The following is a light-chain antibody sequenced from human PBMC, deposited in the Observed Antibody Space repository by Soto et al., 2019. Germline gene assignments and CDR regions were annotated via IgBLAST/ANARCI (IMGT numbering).Light chain of an antibody. CDR2: LAS. CDR1: QSILHSHVNKD. Sequence: DIVMTQSPLSLPVTVGEPASISCRASQSILHSHVNKDVDWYLQKPGQSPQRLISLASNRASGVPDRFSGSGSGSDFTLKISRVEAEDLGVYYCMQALQSPITFGLGTRLDIK. J-gene: IGKJ5*01. CDR3: MQALQSPIT. V-gene: IGKV2-28*01.